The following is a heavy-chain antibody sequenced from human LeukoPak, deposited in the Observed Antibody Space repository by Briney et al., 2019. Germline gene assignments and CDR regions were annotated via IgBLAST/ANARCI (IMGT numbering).Heavy chain of an antibody. CDR3: VNERYGDYDY. CDR1: GFTFSSYW. J-gene: IGHJ4*02. CDR2: ISRNGGST. D-gene: IGHD4-17*01. Sequence: GGSLRLSCAASGFTFSSYWMHWVRQAPGKGLEYVSAISRNGGSTYYADSVKGRFTISRDNSKNTLYLQMSSLRAEDTAVYYCVNERYGDYDYWGQGTLVTVSS. V-gene: IGHV3-64D*09.